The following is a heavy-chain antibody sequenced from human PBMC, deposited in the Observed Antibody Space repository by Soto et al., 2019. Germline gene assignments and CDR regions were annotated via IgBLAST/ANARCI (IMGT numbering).Heavy chain of an antibody. CDR3: ARSIVVVTAADY. J-gene: IGHJ4*02. V-gene: IGHV1-58*01. Sequence: SVKVSCKASGFTFTSSTVQWVRLARGQRLEWRGWIVGGSANTNYSQQFQGRVTITTDTSASTAYMELSSLRSEATAVYYCARSIVVVTAADYWGQGTLVTVSS. CDR2: IVGGSANT. CDR1: GFTFTSST. D-gene: IGHD2-21*02.